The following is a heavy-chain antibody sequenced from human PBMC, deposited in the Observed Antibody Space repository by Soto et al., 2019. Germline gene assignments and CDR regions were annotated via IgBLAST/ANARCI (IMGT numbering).Heavy chain of an antibody. CDR2: INSDASST. V-gene: IGHV3-74*01. J-gene: IGHJ4*02. CDR1: GFSFSRYW. CDR3: VRREGYCSGGTCYFDY. Sequence: GESLKISCAASGFSFSRYWMHWVRQVPGKGLVWVSRINSDASSTSYADSVKGRFTISRDNAKNTLYLQMNSLRAEDTAVYYCVRREGYCSGGTCYFDYWGQGTLVTVSS. D-gene: IGHD2-15*01.